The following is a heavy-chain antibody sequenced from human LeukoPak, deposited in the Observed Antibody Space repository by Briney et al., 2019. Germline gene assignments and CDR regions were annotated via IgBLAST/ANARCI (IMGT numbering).Heavy chain of an antibody. D-gene: IGHD5-18*01. CDR2: IKQDGNEK. CDR3: ARDKDSHGL. J-gene: IGHJ4*02. V-gene: IGHV3-7*03. CDR1: GFTLSSYW. Sequence: PGGSLRLSCAASGFTLSSYWMTWVRQAPGKGLEWVANIKQDGNEKYYVDSVKGRFTISRDNAKNSLYLQVNSLRAEDTAVYYCARDKDSHGLWGQGTLVTVSS.